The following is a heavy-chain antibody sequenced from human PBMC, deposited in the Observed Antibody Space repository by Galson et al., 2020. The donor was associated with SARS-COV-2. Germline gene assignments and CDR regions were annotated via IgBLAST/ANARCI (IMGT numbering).Heavy chain of an antibody. D-gene: IGHD2-15*01. V-gene: IGHV3-48*04. Sequence: GESLKISCVASGFTFMSYTMNWVRPAPGKGLEWVAHISSGGTTNHHSDSVKGRFTIPRDNANDPLFLHMHSLRSEDTAVYYCARDKVADWYFDLWGRGTLVAVSS. CDR1: GFTFMSYT. CDR2: ISSGGTTN. CDR3: ARDKVADWYFDL. J-gene: IGHJ2*01.